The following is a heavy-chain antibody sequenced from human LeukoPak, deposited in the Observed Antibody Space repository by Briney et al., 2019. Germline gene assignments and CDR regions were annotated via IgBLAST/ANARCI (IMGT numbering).Heavy chain of an antibody. Sequence: SVKVSCKASGGTFSSYAISWVRQAPGQGLEWMGRIIPILGIANYAQKFQGRVTITADKSTSTAYMELSSLRFEDTAVYYCARATTSTGPALNWGQGTLVTVSS. V-gene: IGHV1-69*04. D-gene: IGHD2-2*01. CDR1: GGTFSSYA. CDR2: IIPILGIA. J-gene: IGHJ4*02. CDR3: ARATTSTGPALN.